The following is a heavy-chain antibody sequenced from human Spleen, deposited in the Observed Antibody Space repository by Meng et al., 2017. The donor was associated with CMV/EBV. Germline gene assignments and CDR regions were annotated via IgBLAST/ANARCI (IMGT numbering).Heavy chain of an antibody. CDR1: GFGFSNYG. D-gene: IGHD3-9*01. CDR2: VRNDGIDK. V-gene: IGHV3-30*03. CDR3: ARVKSGYYYEFDD. Sequence: AASGFGFSNYGMHWVRQAPGKGLEWVAHVRNDGIDKYYAASVRGRFTIYRDNSKNTLYLEMSGLRPDDTAMYYCARVKSGYYYEFDDWGQGTLVTSPQ. J-gene: IGHJ4*02.